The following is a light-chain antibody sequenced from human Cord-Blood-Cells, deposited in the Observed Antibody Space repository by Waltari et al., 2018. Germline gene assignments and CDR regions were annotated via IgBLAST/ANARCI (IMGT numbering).Light chain of an antibody. CDR2: EGS. V-gene: IGLV2-23*01. Sequence: QSALTQPASVSGSPGQSITIPCTGTSSDVGSYNIVSWYQQHPGKAPKLMIYEGSKRPSGVSNRCSGSKSGNTASLTISGLQAEDEADYYCCSYAGSSTYVFGTGTKVTVL. CDR3: CSYAGSSTYV. CDR1: SSDVGSYNI. J-gene: IGLJ1*01.